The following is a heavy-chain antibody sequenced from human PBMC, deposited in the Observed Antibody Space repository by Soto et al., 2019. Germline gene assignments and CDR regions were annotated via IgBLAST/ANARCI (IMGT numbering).Heavy chain of an antibody. CDR1: GFTFSSYA. CDR3: AREGSVVAVTGTGAFDY. CDR2: ITSDGSNK. V-gene: IGHV3-30-3*01. J-gene: IGHJ4*02. D-gene: IGHD6-19*01. Sequence: QVQLVESGGGVVQPGRSLRLSCAASGFTFSSYAMHWVRQAPGKGLEWVAVITSDGSNKYYADSVKGRLTISRDNSKNTLYLQIDSLRAEDTAVYYCAREGSVVAVTGTGAFDYWGQGTLVTVSS.